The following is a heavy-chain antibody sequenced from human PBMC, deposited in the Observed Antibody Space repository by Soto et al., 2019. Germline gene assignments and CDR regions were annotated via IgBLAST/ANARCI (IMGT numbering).Heavy chain of an antibody. D-gene: IGHD2-21*02. CDR1: GATFSTTG. V-gene: IGHV1-69*01. J-gene: IGHJ5*01. CDR2: ISPLFGTP. Sequence: QVQLVESGAEVRKPGSSLRVSCKSSGATFSTTGISWVRQAPGQGLEWMGGISPLFGTPKYARKFQGRVSITADESTNTVYMELNSLRPDDAAVYYCARASPVICGGDPCYRLDSSFDSWGQGSQVIVSS. CDR3: ARASPVICGGDPCYRLDSSFDS.